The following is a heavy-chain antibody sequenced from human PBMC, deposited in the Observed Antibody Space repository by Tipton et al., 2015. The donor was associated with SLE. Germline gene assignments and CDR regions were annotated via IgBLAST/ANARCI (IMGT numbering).Heavy chain of an antibody. D-gene: IGHD6-13*01. J-gene: IGHJ6*02. CDR3: ARSPYSSTPYYYYGMDV. V-gene: IGHV3-48*01. CDR2: ISSSSSTI. Sequence: SLRLSCAASGFTFSSYSMNWVRQAPGKGLEWVSYISSSSSTIYYADSVKGRFTISRDNAKNSLYLQMNSLRAEDTAVYYCARSPYSSTPYYYYGMDVWGQGTTVTVSS. CDR1: GFTFSSYS.